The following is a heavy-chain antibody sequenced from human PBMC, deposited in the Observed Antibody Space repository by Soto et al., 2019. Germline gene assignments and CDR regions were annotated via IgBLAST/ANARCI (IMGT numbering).Heavy chain of an antibody. J-gene: IGHJ6*02. Sequence: GESLKISCKGSGYTFTSYWISWVRQMPGKGLEWMGRIDPSDSYTNYSPSFQGHVTISADKSISTAYLQWSSLKASDTAMYYCATVAGEYYYGMDVWGQGTTVNVSS. CDR3: ATVAGEYYYGMDV. CDR1: GYTFTSYW. V-gene: IGHV5-10-1*01. CDR2: IDPSDSYT. D-gene: IGHD6-19*01.